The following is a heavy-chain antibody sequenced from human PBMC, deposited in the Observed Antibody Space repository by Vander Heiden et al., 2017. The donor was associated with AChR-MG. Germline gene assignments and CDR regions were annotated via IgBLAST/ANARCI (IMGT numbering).Heavy chain of an antibody. V-gene: IGHV3-30-3*01. CDR2: RSYDGSNK. J-gene: IGHJ6*02. D-gene: IGHD3-3*01. Sequence: QVQLLDPGGGVVQPGRSLRLSCAASGSTFSRYAPHWVRQAPGKGLEWVAVRSYDGSNKYYADSVKGRFTISRDNSKNTLYLQMNSLGAEDTAVYYCAREATYYDFWSGFPPYYYGMDVWGQGTTVTVSS. CDR3: AREATYYDFWSGFPPYYYGMDV. CDR1: GSTFSRYA.